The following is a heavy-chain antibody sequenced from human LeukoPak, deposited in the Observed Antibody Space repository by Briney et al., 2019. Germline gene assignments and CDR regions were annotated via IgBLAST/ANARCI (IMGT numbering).Heavy chain of an antibody. CDR2: INHSGRT. V-gene: IGHV4-34*01. D-gene: IGHD3-22*01. CDR1: GGSFSGYY. CDR3: ARAGDSSGYSDY. Sequence: PSETLSLTCAVYGGSFSGYYWSWIRQPPGKGLEWIGEINHSGRTNYNPSLKSRVTISVDTSKNQFSLKLISVTAADTAVYYCARAGDSSGYSDYWGQGTLVTVSS. J-gene: IGHJ4*02.